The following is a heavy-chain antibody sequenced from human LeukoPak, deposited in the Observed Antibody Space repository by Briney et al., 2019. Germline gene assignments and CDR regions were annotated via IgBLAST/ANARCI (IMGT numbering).Heavy chain of an antibody. J-gene: IGHJ3*02. V-gene: IGHV1-2*02. CDR1: GYTFTGYY. D-gene: IGHD2-2*02. CDR3: ARSSIVVVPAAISDAFDI. Sequence: ASVKVSCKASGYTFTGYYMHWVRQAPGQGLEWMGWINPNSGGTNYAQKFQGRVTMTRDTSISTAYMELSRLRSDDTAVYYCARSSIVVVPAAISDAFDIWGQGTMVTVSS. CDR2: INPNSGGT.